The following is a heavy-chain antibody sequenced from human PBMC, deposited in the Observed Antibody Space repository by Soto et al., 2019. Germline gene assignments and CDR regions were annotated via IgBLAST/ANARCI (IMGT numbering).Heavy chain of an antibody. D-gene: IGHD3-22*01. Sequence: ASVKVSCKASGYTFTSYGISWVRQAPGQGLEWMGWISAYNGNTNYAQKLQGRVTMTTDTSTSTAYMELRSLRSDDTAVYYCARDRDDSSGYSFGNWFDPWGQGNLVTVSS. CDR3: ARDRDDSSGYSFGNWFDP. V-gene: IGHV1-18*01. J-gene: IGHJ5*02. CDR2: ISAYNGNT. CDR1: GYTFTSYG.